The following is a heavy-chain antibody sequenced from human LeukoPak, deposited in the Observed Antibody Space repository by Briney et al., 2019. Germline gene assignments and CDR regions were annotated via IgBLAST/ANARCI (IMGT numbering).Heavy chain of an antibody. CDR1: GFNFGDSA. J-gene: IGHJ3*01. CDR2: ISFNGRNT. D-gene: IGHD3-16*02. CDR3: VRDIELST. Sequence: PGGSLRLSCAASGFNFGDSAMSWVRQTPRKGLEWVSLISFNGRNTYYGDSVKGRFTISRDNSKDTVYLQMNSLRAEDTAIFYCVRDIELSTWGTGTMVTVSS. V-gene: IGHV3-23*01.